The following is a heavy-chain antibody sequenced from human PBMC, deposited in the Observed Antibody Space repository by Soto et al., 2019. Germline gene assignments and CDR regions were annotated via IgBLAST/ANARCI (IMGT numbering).Heavy chain of an antibody. Sequence: QVQLVQSGAEVKKPGASVKVSCKASGYTFTSYDINWVRQATGQGLEWMGWMNPNSGNTGYAQKFQGRVTMTRNTSISTAEMELSNLRSEDTAVYYCARGHFTGYSSSWYGGNYWGQGTLVTVSS. D-gene: IGHD6-13*01. CDR2: MNPNSGNT. CDR1: GYTFTSYD. CDR3: ARGHFTGYSSSWYGGNY. J-gene: IGHJ4*02. V-gene: IGHV1-8*01.